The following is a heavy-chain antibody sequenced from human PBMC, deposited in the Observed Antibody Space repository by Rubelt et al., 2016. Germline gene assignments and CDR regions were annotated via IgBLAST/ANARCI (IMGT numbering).Heavy chain of an antibody. CDR2: ISLDGSNK. V-gene: IGHV3-30*18. CDR1: SYG. CDR3: AKDQGSPTLLYGMDV. Sequence: SYGMHWVRQAPGKGLEWVALISLDGSNKKNADPVKGRFTISRDNSQNTLYLQMSSLRAEDTAVYYCAKDQGSPTLLYGMDVWGQGTTVTVSS. D-gene: IGHD1-26*01. J-gene: IGHJ6*02.